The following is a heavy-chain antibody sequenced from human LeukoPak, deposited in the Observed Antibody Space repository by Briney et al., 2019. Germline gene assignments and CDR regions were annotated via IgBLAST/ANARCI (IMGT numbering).Heavy chain of an antibody. D-gene: IGHD6-19*01. J-gene: IGHJ4*02. V-gene: IGHV4-59*08. CDR1: GGSITSYY. CDR2: IYSSGST. Sequence: PSETLSLTCTVSGGSITSYYWSWIRQPPGKGLEWIGYIYSSGSTTYNPSLRSRVTISVDTSKNQFSLRLTSVTAADTAVYYCARRAVAENYFDYWGQGTLATDSS. CDR3: ARRAVAENYFDY.